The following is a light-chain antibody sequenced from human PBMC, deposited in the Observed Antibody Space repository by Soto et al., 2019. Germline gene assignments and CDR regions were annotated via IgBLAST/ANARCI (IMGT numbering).Light chain of an antibody. CDR1: QSVSSSY. CDR2: GAS. V-gene: IGKV3-20*01. CDR3: QQYGSSPPYT. J-gene: IGKJ2*01. Sequence: EIGLTQSPGTLSLSPGERATLSCRASQSVSSSYLAWYQQKPGQAPRLLIYGASSRATGIPDRFSGSGSGTDFTLTISRLGPEYFAVYYCQQYGSSPPYTFGQGNKLEIK.